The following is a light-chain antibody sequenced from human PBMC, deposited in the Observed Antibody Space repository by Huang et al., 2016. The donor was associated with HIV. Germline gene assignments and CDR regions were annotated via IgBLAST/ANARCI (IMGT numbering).Light chain of an antibody. CDR1: QSLVFNDGNTY. V-gene: IGKV2-30*01. Sequence: DVVMTQSPLSLPVTLGQPASISCRSSQSLVFNDGNTYLTLFQQRQVQSPSRLFYKVSSRDSGVPDRFSGSGSGTEFTLKISRVEADDVGVYFCMQGTHWPRPFGQGTKVEIK. J-gene: IGKJ1*01. CDR2: KVS. CDR3: MQGTHWPRP.